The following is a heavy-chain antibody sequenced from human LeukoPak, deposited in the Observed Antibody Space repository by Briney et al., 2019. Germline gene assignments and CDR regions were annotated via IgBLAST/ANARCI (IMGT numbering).Heavy chain of an antibody. CDR1: GFTVSSNY. J-gene: IGHJ5*02. D-gene: IGHD3-9*01. CDR2: IYSGGTT. V-gene: IGHV3-53*01. CDR3: ERVQAPAQPYRYYDILTGYHP. Sequence: QPGGSLRLSCAASGFTVSSNYMTWVRQAPGKGPEWVSIIYSGGTTYYADSVKGRFTISRDSSKNTLYLQMSSLSAEDTAVYYCERVQAPAQPYRYYDILTGYHPWGQGPLVSVSS.